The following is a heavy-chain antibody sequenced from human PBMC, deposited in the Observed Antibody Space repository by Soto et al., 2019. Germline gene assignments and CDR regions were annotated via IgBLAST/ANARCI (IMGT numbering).Heavy chain of an antibody. CDR2: INWNGGST. J-gene: IGHJ4*02. CDR1: GFTFGDYA. Sequence: GGSLRLSCAAYGFTFGDYAMSWVRQAPGKGLEWVSGINWNGGSTYYADSVKGRFTISRDSARNSLYLQTNSLRAEDTALYHCARCSYVSRSSCYYDYCGQGSLVTVSS. CDR3: ARCSYVSRSSCYYDY. V-gene: IGHV3-20*01. D-gene: IGHD6-13*01.